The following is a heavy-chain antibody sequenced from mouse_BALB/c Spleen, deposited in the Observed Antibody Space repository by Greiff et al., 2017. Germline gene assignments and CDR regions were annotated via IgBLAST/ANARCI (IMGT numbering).Heavy chain of an antibody. V-gene: IGHV1-9*01. CDR2: ILPGSGST. J-gene: IGHJ2*01. Sequence: QVQLQQSGAELMKPGASVKISCKATGYTFSSYWIEWVKQRPGHGLEWIGEILPGSGSTNYNEKFKGKATFTADTSSNTAYMQLSSLTSEDSAVYYCARGEYRYDGRFDYWGQGTTLTVSS. D-gene: IGHD2-14*01. CDR3: ARGEYRYDGRFDY. CDR1: GYTFSSYW.